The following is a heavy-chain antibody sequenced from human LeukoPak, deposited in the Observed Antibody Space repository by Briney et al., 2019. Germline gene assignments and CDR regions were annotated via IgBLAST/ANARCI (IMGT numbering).Heavy chain of an antibody. J-gene: IGHJ6*03. Sequence: GGSLRLSCAASGFTFSSYAMSWVRQAPGKGLEWVSAISGSGGSTYYADSVKGRFTISRDNSKNTLYLQMNSLRAEDTAVYYCARALYEERRYDFWSGYFTYYYYYYMDVWGKGTTVTVPS. CDR2: ISGSGGST. V-gene: IGHV3-23*01. CDR1: GFTFSSYA. D-gene: IGHD3-3*01. CDR3: ARALYEERRYDFWSGYFTYYYYYYMDV.